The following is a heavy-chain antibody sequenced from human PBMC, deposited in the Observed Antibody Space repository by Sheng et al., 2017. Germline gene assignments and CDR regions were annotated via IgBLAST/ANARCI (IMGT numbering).Heavy chain of an antibody. D-gene: IGHD3-16*01. CDR3: ARENLSLGXPCT. V-gene: IGHV4-59*01. J-gene: IGHJ4*02. CDR2: IYSSGST. CDR1: GGSISTYY. Sequence: QVQLQESGPGLVKPSETLSLTCTVSGGSISTYYWSWIRQPPGKGLEWIGYIYSSGSTNYNPSLKSRVTISVDTSKNQFSLKLRSVTAADTAVYYCARENLSLGXPCTWGQGTLVTVSS.